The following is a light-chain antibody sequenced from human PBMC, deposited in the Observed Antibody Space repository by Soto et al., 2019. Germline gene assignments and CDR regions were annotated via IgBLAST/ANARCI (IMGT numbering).Light chain of an antibody. CDR1: KSNIGAGFA. Sequence: QSVLTQPPSVSGAPGQRVTISCTGRKSNIGAGFAVHWYQHIPGAAPRLLIYDNTDRPSGVPDRFSASTSGTSASLTINGLPAEDEGDYYCQSYDSRLTGSYVFGTGTKVTVL. CDR2: DNT. CDR3: QSYDSRLTGSYV. J-gene: IGLJ1*01. V-gene: IGLV1-40*01.